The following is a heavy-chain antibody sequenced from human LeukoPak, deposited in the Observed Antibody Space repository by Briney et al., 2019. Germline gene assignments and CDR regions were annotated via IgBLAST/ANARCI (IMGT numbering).Heavy chain of an antibody. Sequence: SETLCLTCTVSGGSISSSSYYWGWIRQPPGKGLEWIGSIYYSGSTNYNPSLKSRVTISVDTSKNQFSLKLSSVTAADTAVYYCARVVHGYSSSWYPTYYFDYWGQGTLVTVSS. J-gene: IGHJ4*02. CDR2: IYYSGST. CDR3: ARVVHGYSSSWYPTYYFDY. D-gene: IGHD6-13*01. V-gene: IGHV4-39*07. CDR1: GGSISSSSYY.